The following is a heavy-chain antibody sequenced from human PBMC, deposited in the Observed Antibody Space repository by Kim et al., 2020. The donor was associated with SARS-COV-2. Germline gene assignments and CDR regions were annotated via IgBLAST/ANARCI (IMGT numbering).Heavy chain of an antibody. J-gene: IGHJ6*02. D-gene: IGHD2-2*01. CDR3: ARVRWARYCSSTSCSRNYYYYGMGV. Sequence: GGSLRLSCAASGFTFSSYSMNWVRQAPGKGLEWVSYISSSSSTIYYADSVKGRFTISRDNAKNSLYLQMNSLRDEDTAVYYCARVRWARYCSSTSCSRNYYYYGMGVWGQGTTVSVSS. CDR2: ISSSSSTI. CDR1: GFTFSSYS. V-gene: IGHV3-48*02.